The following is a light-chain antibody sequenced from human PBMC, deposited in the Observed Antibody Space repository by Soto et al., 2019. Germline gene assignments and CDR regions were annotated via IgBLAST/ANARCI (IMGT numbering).Light chain of an antibody. J-gene: IGLJ3*02. CDR3: SSYTSGSML. V-gene: IGLV2-14*03. Sequence: QSALAQPASVSGSPGQSITISCTGTDSEIGSYNYVSWYQQPPGKAPKLIIYEVTNRPSGVSDRFSGSKSANTASLTISGLQADDEADYYCSSYTSGSMLFGGGTKLTVL. CDR1: DSEIGSYNY. CDR2: EVT.